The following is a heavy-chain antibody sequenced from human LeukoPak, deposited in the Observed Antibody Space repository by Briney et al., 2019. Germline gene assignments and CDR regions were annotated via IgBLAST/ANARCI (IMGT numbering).Heavy chain of an antibody. J-gene: IGHJ4*02. V-gene: IGHV4-59*01. CDR1: GDSISSSY. Sequence: PSETLSLTCTVSGDSISSSYWSWIRQPPGKGLEWIGYIYYSGNTNYNPSLKSRVTISVDTSRNRFSLKLSSVTAADTAVYYCARHRNFFDHWGQGILVTVSS. CDR3: ARHRNFFDH. D-gene: IGHD2/OR15-2a*01. CDR2: IYYSGNT.